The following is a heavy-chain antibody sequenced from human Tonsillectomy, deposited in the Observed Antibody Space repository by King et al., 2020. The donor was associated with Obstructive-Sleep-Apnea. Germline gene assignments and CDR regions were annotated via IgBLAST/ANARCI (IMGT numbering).Heavy chain of an antibody. V-gene: IGHV4-34*01. CDR2: INLSGSA. Sequence: VQLQQWGAGLLKPSETLSLTCAVYGGSFSGYYWSWIRQPPGKGLEWIGEINLSGSANYNPSLKSRVTISVDTSKNQFSLKLSSVTAAATAGYYCARQAGGYWGQGTLVTVSS. J-gene: IGHJ4*02. CDR1: GGSFSGYY. CDR3: ARQAGGY.